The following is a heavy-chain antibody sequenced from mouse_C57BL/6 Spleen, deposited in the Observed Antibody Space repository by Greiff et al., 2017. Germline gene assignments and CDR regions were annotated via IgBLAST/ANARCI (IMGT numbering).Heavy chain of an antibody. Sequence: QVQLKQSGAELVRPGASVTLSCKASGYTFTDYEMHWVKQTPVHGLEWIGAIDPETGGTAYNQKFKGKAILTADKSSSTAYMVLRSLTSEHSAVYYCTRSPSPLPYYFDCWGQGTTLTVSS. CDR3: TRSPSPLPYYFDC. D-gene: IGHD5-5*01. J-gene: IGHJ2*01. CDR2: IDPETGGT. V-gene: IGHV1-15*01. CDR1: GYTFTDYE.